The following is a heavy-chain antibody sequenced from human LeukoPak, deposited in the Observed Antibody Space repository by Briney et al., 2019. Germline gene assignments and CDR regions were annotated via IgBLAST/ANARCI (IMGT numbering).Heavy chain of an antibody. CDR2: ISAYNGNT. CDR3: ARFVVGLYYGMDV. Sequence: WASVKVSCTASGYTFTSYGISWVRQAPGQGLEWMGWISAYNGNTNYAQKLQGRVTMTTDTSTSTAYMELRSLRSDDTAVYYCARFVVGLYYGMDVWGQGTTVTVSS. D-gene: IGHD2-21*01. V-gene: IGHV1-18*01. CDR1: GYTFTSYG. J-gene: IGHJ6*02.